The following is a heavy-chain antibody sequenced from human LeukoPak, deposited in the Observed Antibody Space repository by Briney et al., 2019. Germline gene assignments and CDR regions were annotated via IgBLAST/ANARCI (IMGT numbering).Heavy chain of an antibody. CDR3: AKVPMYYYDSSGEPFDI. Sequence: GGSLRLSCAASGFTFSSYAMSWVRQAPGKGLEWVSAISGSGGSTYYADSVKGRFTISRDNSKNTLYLQMNSLRAEDTAVYYCAKVPMYYYDSSGEPFDIWGQGTMVTVSS. CDR1: GFTFSSYA. V-gene: IGHV3-23*01. CDR2: ISGSGGST. J-gene: IGHJ3*02. D-gene: IGHD3-22*01.